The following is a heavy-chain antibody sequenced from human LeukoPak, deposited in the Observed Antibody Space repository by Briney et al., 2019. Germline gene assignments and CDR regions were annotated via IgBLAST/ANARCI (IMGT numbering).Heavy chain of an antibody. D-gene: IGHD5-18*01. J-gene: IGHJ4*02. Sequence: ASVKVSCKASGYTFTGYYMHWVRQAPGQGLEWMGWINPNSGGTNYAQKFQGWVTMTRDTSISTAYMELSRLRSDDTAVYYCARGSFRGYRPLDYWGQGTLVTVSS. CDR2: INPNSGGT. CDR3: ARGSFRGYRPLDY. V-gene: IGHV1-2*04. CDR1: GYTFTGYY.